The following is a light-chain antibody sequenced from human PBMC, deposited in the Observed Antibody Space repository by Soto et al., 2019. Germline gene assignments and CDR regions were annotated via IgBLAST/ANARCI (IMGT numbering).Light chain of an antibody. J-gene: IGLJ3*02. Sequence: QSVLTQPPSVSGAPGQRVTISCTGSSSNIGAGYDVHWYQQLPGTAPKLLIYGNSNRPSGVPDRFSGSKSGTSASLAITGLQAEDEADYYCHSYDSSLGGSVFGGGTKVTFL. V-gene: IGLV1-40*01. CDR2: GNS. CDR1: SSNIGAGYD. CDR3: HSYDSSLGGSV.